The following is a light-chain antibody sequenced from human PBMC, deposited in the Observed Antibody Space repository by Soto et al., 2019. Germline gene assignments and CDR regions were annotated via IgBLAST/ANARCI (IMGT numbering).Light chain of an antibody. CDR1: SSDVGGYEY. V-gene: IGLV2-11*01. CDR2: HVA. Sequence: QSVLTQPRSVSGSPGQSVTISCSGTSSDVGGYEYVSWYQQHPGKAPTLIIYHVAQRPSGVPDRFSASKSGTTASLTISGLRAEDEAEYFCCSYAAGQTLVFGGGTKLTVL. J-gene: IGLJ2*01. CDR3: CSYAAGQTLV.